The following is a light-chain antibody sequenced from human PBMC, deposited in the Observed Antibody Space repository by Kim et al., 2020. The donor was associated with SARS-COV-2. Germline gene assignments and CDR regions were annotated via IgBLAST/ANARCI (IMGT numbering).Light chain of an antibody. J-gene: IGKJ1*01. CDR3: LHHNAYPRT. CDR1: QGIKND. CDR2: AAS. V-gene: IGKV1-17*01. Sequence: ASVGDRVTITCRASQGIKNDLGWYQQKPGKAPKCLIFAASNLESGVPSRFSGIGYGTEFTLTISSLQPEDFATYYCLHHNAYPRTFGQGTKVDIK.